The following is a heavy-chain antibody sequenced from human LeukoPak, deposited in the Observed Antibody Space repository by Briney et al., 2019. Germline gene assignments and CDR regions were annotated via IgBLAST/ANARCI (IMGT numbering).Heavy chain of an antibody. J-gene: IGHJ3*02. CDR1: GFTFSNAR. CDR3: TTFPSGFDI. CDR2: IKSKNDGGTT. D-gene: IGHD3-3*01. V-gene: IGHV3-15*05. Sequence: GGSLRLSCTASGFTFSNARMSWVRQAPGKGLEWVGRIKSKNDGGTTDYAAPVKGRVTISRDDSKNTLYLQMNSLKTEDTAVYYCTTFPSGFDIWGQGTMVTVSS.